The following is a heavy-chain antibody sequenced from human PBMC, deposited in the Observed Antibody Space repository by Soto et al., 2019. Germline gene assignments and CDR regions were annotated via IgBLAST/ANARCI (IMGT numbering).Heavy chain of an antibody. V-gene: IGHV3-33*01. D-gene: IGHD5-18*01. CDR1: GFTFSSYG. Sequence: QVQLVESGGGVVQPGRSLRLSCAASGFTFSSYGMHWVRQAPGKGLEWVAVIWYDGSNKYYADSVKGRFTISRDNSKNTLYLQMNSLRAEDTAVYYCARAHVDTAMVFFYYFDYWGQGTLVTVSS. J-gene: IGHJ4*02. CDR2: IWYDGSNK. CDR3: ARAHVDTAMVFFYYFDY.